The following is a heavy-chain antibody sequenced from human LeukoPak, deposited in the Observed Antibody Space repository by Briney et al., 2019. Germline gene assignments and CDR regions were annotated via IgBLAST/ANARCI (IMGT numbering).Heavy chain of an antibody. CDR3: GRVEVVVVAGTPFDY. J-gene: IGHJ4*02. CDR1: GYTFTSYG. Sequence: ASVKVSCKASGYTFTSYGISWVRQAPGQGLEWMGWISAYNGNTNYAQKLQGRVTMTTDTSTSTAYMELRRPRSDDTAVYYCGRVEVVVVAGTPFDYWGQGTLVTVSS. V-gene: IGHV1-18*01. D-gene: IGHD2-15*01. CDR2: ISAYNGNT.